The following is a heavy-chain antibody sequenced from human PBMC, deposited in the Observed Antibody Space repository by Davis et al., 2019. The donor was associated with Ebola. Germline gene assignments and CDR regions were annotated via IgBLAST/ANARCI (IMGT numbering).Heavy chain of an antibody. J-gene: IGHJ6*02. D-gene: IGHD6-13*01. V-gene: IGHV4-34*01. CDR1: GGSFSGYY. CDR3: ARDRGSSWGGRYYYYGMDV. CDR2: INHSGST. Sequence: PSETLSLTCAVYGGSFSGYYWSWIRQPPGKGLEWIGEINHSGSTNYNPSLKSRVTMSVDTSKNQFSLKLSSVTAADTAVYYCARDRGSSWGGRYYYYGMDVWGQGTTVAVSS.